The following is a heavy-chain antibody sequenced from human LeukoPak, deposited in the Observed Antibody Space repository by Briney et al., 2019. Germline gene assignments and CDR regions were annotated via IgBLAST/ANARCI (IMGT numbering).Heavy chain of an antibody. V-gene: IGHV3-33*06. CDR2: IWYDGSNK. CDR3: AKGRRRGSITIFGVVLDY. J-gene: IGHJ4*02. D-gene: IGHD3-3*01. CDR1: GFTFSSYG. Sequence: GGSLRLSCAASGFTFSSYGMHWVRQAPGKGLEWVAVIWYDGSNKYYADSVKGRFTISRDNSKNTLYLQMNSLRAEDTAVYYCAKGRRRGSITIFGVVLDYWGQGTLVTVSS.